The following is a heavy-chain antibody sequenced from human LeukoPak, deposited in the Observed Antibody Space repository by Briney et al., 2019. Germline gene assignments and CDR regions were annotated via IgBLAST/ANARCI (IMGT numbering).Heavy chain of an antibody. D-gene: IGHD3-22*01. CDR3: VRGLYYYDSSVGAFDI. CDR1: GYTCTSYY. Sequence: ASGKVSCKASGYTCTSYYMHWVRQAAGQWLEWMGIINPSGGSTSYAQKFQGRVTMTRDTSTSTVYMELSSLRSEDTAVYYCVRGLYYYDSSVGAFDIWGQGAMVTVSS. V-gene: IGHV1-46*01. CDR2: INPSGGST. J-gene: IGHJ3*02.